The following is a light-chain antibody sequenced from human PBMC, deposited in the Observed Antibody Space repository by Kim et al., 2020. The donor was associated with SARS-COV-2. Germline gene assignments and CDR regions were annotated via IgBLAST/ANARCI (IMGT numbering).Light chain of an antibody. Sequence: GQRVTISGSRSRSHSESTYVYGDQQVPGTAPKVLIYRSNQRPSGVPDRFSGSKAGTAASLAISGLRSEDEADYYCAAWDDSLNGRVFGGGTQLTVL. J-gene: IGLJ3*02. CDR3: AAWDDSLNGRV. V-gene: IGLV1-47*01. CDR1: RSHSESTY. CDR2: RSN.